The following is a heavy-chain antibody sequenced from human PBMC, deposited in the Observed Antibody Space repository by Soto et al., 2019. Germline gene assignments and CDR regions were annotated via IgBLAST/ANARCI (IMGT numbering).Heavy chain of an antibody. J-gene: IGHJ5*02. CDR2: TYFRSKWYD. V-gene: IGHV6-1*01. CDR1: GDSVSSNTAS. Sequence: SQTLSLTCAISGDSVSSNTASWNWIRQSPSRGLEWLGRTYFRSKWYDDYAVSVKSRIIINPDTSNNQFSLQLNSVTPEDTAVYFCAKGDNLGPKTGYAFDPWGQGIMVAVSS. D-gene: IGHD5-12*01. CDR3: AKGDNLGPKTGYAFDP.